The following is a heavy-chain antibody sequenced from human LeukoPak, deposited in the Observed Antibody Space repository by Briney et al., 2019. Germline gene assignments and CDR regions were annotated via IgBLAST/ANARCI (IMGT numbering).Heavy chain of an antibody. CDR3: ARIPYYDFWSGYPNPYWYFDL. J-gene: IGHJ2*01. D-gene: IGHD3-3*01. CDR1: GGSISSGGYY. CDR2: IYHSGST. Sequence: SETLSLTCTVSGGSISSGGYYWSWIRQPPGKGLEWIVYIYHSGSTYYNPSLKSRVTISVDRSKNQFSLKLSSVTAADTAVYYCARIPYYDFWSGYPNPYWYFDLWGRGTLVTVSS. V-gene: IGHV4-30-2*01.